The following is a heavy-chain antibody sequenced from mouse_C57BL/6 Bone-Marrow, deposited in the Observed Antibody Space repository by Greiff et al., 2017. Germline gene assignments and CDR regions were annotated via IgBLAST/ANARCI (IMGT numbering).Heavy chain of an antibody. CDR3: TGEGWLPLSDVGY. V-gene: IGHV6-3*01. D-gene: IGHD2-2*01. CDR1: GFTFSNYW. Sequence: LQQSGGGLVQPGGSMKLSCVASGFTFSNYWMNWVRQSPGKGLEWVAQIRLKTDNYATHYAESVKGRFTISRDASKSSVYLQMNNLRAEDTGIYYCTGEGWLPLSDVGYRGQGASVTVSS. CDR2: IRLKTDNYAT. J-gene: IGHJ4*01.